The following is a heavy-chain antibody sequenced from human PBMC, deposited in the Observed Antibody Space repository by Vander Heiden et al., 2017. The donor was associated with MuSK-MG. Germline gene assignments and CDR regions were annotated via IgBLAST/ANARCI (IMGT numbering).Heavy chain of an antibody. CDR2: INPTGGGVT. D-gene: IGHD1-26*01. V-gene: IGHV1-46*01. CDR1: RYTFTRYY. Sequence: QVQLVQSGAEVKKPGASVQVSCKASRYTFTRYYVHWVRQAPGQGLEWMGEINPTGGGVTKYAQNFQGRVTITGDTSTSTVYMELSSLRAEDTAIYYCAYWEGYWGQGTRVTVSS. CDR3: AYWEGY. J-gene: IGHJ4*02.